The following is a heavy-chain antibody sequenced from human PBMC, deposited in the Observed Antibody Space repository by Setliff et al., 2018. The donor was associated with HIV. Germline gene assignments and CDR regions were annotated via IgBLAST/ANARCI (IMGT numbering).Heavy chain of an antibody. CDR3: ASFFVTTVTNQDY. J-gene: IGHJ4*02. V-gene: IGHV4-59*11. CDR1: GGSINSHH. D-gene: IGHD4-17*01. Sequence: PSETLSLTCTVSGGSINSHHWNWIRQPPGKELEWIGSTYYTGSTAYNPSLKSRVTISLDTSKTHFSLKLTSVTAAGTAMYYCASFFVTTVTNQDYWGQGTPVTVSS. CDR2: TYYTGST.